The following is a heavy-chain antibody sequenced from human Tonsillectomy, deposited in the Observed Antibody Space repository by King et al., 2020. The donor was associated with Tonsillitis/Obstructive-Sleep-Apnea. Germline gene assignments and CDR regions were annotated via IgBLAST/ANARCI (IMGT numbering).Heavy chain of an antibody. J-gene: IGHJ4*02. D-gene: IGHD2-15*01. CDR3: ARGWCSGGSCYFVFDY. CDR2: INHSGRT. Sequence: VQLQQWGAGLLKPSETLSLTCAVYGGSFSGYYWSWIRQPPGKGLEWIGEINHSGRTNYNPSLKSRVTISVDTSKNQFSLKLSSVTAADTAVYYCARGWCSGGSCYFVFDYWGQGTLVTVSS. V-gene: IGHV4-34*01. CDR1: GGSFSGYY.